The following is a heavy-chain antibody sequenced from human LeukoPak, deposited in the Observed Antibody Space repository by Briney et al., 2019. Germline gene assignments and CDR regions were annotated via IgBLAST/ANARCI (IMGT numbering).Heavy chain of an antibody. CDR1: GFSFSTYG. Sequence: GGSLRLSCAASGFSFSTYGMNWVRQAPGKGLEWVSSISSSRGYIYYADSVKGRFTISSDNTKSSLYLQMNSLGVEDTAVYYCVRDRVLEMIPQGWFDPWGQGVLVTVSS. CDR3: VRDRVLEMIPQGWFDP. J-gene: IGHJ5*02. D-gene: IGHD3-22*01. CDR2: ISSSRGYI. V-gene: IGHV3-21*01.